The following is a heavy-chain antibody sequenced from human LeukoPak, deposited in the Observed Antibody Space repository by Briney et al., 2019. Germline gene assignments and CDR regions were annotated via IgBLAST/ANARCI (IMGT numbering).Heavy chain of an antibody. CDR2: IWYDGSNK. D-gene: IGHD2-21*02. J-gene: IGHJ2*01. CDR1: GFSFSTYG. V-gene: IGHV3-33*01. CDR3: ARVGCGGDCYYWYFDL. Sequence: GGSLRLSCAASGFSFSTYGVHWVRQAPGKGLEWVAIIWYDGSNKYYADSVKGRFTISRDNSKNTLYLQMNSLRAEDTAVYYCARVGCGGDCYYWYFDLWGRGTLVTVSS.